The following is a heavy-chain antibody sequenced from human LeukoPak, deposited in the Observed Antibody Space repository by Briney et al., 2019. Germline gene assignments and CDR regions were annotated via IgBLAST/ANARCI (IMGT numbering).Heavy chain of an antibody. CDR1: GGSISSGGYS. V-gene: IGHV4-30-2*01. CDR3: ASRSSGAPPGGMDV. D-gene: IGHD6-19*01. J-gene: IGHJ6*02. Sequence: PSQTLSLTCAVSGGSISSGGYSWSWIRQPPGKGLKWIGYIYHSGSTYYNPSLKSRVTISVDRSKNQFSLELNSVTAADTAVYYCASRSSGAPPGGMDVWGQGTTVTVSS. CDR2: IYHSGST.